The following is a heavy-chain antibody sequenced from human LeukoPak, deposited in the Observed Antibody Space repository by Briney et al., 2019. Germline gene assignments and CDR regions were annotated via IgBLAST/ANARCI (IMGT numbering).Heavy chain of an antibody. D-gene: IGHD3-9*01. CDR1: GYSISSGYY. Sequence: SETLSLTCTVSGYSISSGYYWGWIRQPPGKGLEWIGSIYHGGSTYYNPSLKSRVTMSVDTSKNQFSLKLTSVTAADTAVYYCARLPGNDIGYWGQGTLVTVSS. CDR3: ARLPGNDIGY. V-gene: IGHV4-38-2*02. J-gene: IGHJ4*02. CDR2: IYHGGST.